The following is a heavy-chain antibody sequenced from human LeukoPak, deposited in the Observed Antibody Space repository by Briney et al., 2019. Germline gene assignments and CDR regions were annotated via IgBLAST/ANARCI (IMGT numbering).Heavy chain of an antibody. Sequence: GGSLRLSCAASGFTFSSYWMSWVRQAPGKGLEWVAIIKQDGSEKYYVDSVKGRFTISRDNAKNSLYLQMNSLRAEDTAVYYCARGRAVAGLKFDPWGQGTLVTVSS. CDR2: IKQDGSEK. CDR3: ARGRAVAGLKFDP. CDR1: GFTFSSYW. J-gene: IGHJ5*02. D-gene: IGHD6-19*01. V-gene: IGHV3-7*04.